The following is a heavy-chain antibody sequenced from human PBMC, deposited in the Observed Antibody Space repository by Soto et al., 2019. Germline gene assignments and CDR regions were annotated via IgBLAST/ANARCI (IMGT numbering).Heavy chain of an antibody. CDR2: ISSSSSYI. CDR1: GVTFSSYS. J-gene: IGHJ4*02. Sequence: GGSLIHSCAASGVTFSSYSMNWVRQAPGKGLEWVSSISSSSSYIYYADSVKGRFTISRDNAKNSLYLQMNSLRAEDTAVYYCASYGGAWPHDYWGQGTLVTVSS. D-gene: IGHD3-10*01. V-gene: IGHV3-21*01. CDR3: ASYGGAWPHDY.